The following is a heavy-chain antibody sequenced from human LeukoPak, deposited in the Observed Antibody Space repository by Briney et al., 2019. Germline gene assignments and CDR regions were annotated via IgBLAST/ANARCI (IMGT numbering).Heavy chain of an antibody. CDR1: GGTFSSYA. CDR2: IIPIFGTA. D-gene: IGHD6-13*01. CDR3: ASLSRGSSSWYGKYNWFDP. J-gene: IGHJ5*02. V-gene: IGHV1-69*05. Sequence: SVKVSCKASGGTFSSYAISWLQQAPGQGLEWMGGIIPIFGTANYAQKFQGRVTITTDESTSTAYMELSSLRSEDTAVYYCASLSRGSSSWYGKYNWFDPWGQGTLVTVSS.